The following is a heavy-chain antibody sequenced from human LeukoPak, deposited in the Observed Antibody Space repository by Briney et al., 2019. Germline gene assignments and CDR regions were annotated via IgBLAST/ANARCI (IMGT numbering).Heavy chain of an antibody. Sequence: PGGSLRLSCAASGFTFNSYDMHWVRQATGKGLEWVSAIGFAGDTYYAGSVKGRFTIFRENAKKSLYLQMNSLRAGDTAVYYCARGNILTGYDYWGQGTLVTASS. D-gene: IGHD3-9*01. CDR1: GFTFNSYD. V-gene: IGHV3-13*04. CDR3: ARGNILTGYDY. CDR2: IGFAGDT. J-gene: IGHJ4*02.